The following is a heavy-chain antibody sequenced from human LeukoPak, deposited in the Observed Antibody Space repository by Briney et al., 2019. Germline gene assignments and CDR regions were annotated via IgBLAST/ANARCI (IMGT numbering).Heavy chain of an antibody. Sequence: ASVKVSCKASGYTFTSYDVNWVRQAPGQGLEWMRWMNPNSGNTGYAQKFQGRVTITRNTSISGAYMEVRSQRSEDTAVYYCARGPARYCSGGSRCKPNWFDPLGQGTLVTVSS. J-gene: IGHJ5*02. CDR3: ARGPARYCSGGSRCKPNWFDP. CDR2: MNPNSGNT. CDR1: GYTFTSYD. D-gene: IGHD2-15*01. V-gene: IGHV1-8*03.